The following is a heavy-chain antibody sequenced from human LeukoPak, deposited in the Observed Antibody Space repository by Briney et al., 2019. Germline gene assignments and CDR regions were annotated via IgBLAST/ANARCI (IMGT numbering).Heavy chain of an antibody. CDR3: ATPGGYSSSWYVQSTY. CDR1: GYSFTSYW. J-gene: IGHJ4*02. D-gene: IGHD6-13*01. V-gene: IGHV5-51*01. Sequence: NSGESLKISCKGSGYSFTSYWIGWVRQMPGKGLEWMGLIYPGDSDTRYSPSFQGQVTISADKSISTAYLQWSSLKASDTAMYYCATPGGYSSSWYVQSTYWGQGTLVTVSS. CDR2: IYPGDSDT.